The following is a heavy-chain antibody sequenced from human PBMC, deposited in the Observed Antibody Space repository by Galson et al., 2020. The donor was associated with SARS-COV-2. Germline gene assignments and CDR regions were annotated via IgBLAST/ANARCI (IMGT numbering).Heavy chain of an antibody. J-gene: IGHJ4*02. CDR1: GGSINIYY. CDR3: ARFPVVRGVDS. CDR2: LYYGGKT. D-gene: IGHD3-10*01. Sequence: ASETLSLTCTVSGGSINIYYWSWIRQPPGKGLEWIGYLYYGGKTNYNPSLKSRVTISVDTSKSQFSLTLSSVTAADTAVYYCARFPVVRGVDSWGQGILVTVSS. V-gene: IGHV4-59*01.